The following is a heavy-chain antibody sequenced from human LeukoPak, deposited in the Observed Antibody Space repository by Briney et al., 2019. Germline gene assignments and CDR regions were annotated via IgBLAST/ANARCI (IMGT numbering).Heavy chain of an antibody. CDR2: IYSGGST. Sequence: QPGGSLRLSCAASGFTVSSNYMSWVRQAPGKGLEWVSVIYSGGSTYYADSVKGRFTISRDNSKNTLYLQMNSLRAEDTAVYYCARAQAALHLFDYWGQGTLVTVSS. J-gene: IGHJ4*02. CDR1: GFTVSSNY. CDR3: ARAQAALHLFDY. V-gene: IGHV3-66*01. D-gene: IGHD2-15*01.